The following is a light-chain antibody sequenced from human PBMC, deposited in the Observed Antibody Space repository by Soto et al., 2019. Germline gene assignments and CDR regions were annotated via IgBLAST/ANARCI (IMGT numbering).Light chain of an antibody. J-gene: IGLJ1*01. Sequence: QSVMTQPPSVSAAPGQKVTISCSGSSSNIGGNSVSWYQQLPGTAPNLLIYDDNKRPSGIPDRFSGSKSGTSATLGITGFQTGDEADYYCGSWDSCLSAYVFVTGTKVTAL. CDR2: DDN. V-gene: IGLV1-51*01. CDR3: GSWDSCLSAYV. CDR1: SSNIGGNS.